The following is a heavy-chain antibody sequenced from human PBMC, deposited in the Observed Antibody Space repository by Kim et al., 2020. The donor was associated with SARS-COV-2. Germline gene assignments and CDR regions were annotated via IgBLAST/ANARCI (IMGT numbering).Heavy chain of an antibody. Sequence: SETLSLTCTVSGGSISSYYWSWIRQPPGKGLEWIGYIYYSGSTNYNPSLKSRVTISVDTSKNQFSLKLSSVTAADTAVYYCASLITGTTGGRFDYWGQGTLVTVSS. D-gene: IGHD1-20*01. J-gene: IGHJ4*02. CDR1: GGSISSYY. CDR2: IYYSGST. V-gene: IGHV4-59*01. CDR3: ASLITGTTGGRFDY.